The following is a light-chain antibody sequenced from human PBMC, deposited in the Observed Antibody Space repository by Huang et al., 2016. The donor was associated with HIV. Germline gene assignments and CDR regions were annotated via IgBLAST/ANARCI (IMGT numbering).Light chain of an antibody. J-gene: IGKJ2*01. CDR1: QDISNY. CDR2: HAS. V-gene: IGKV1-33*01. CDR3: QQYDNLYT. Sequence: DIQMTQSPSSLSASVGDRVTITCQASQDISNYLNWYQQKPGKAPKVLIYHASNLETGVPSRFSGNGSGTDFTFTITSLQPEDIAIYYCQQYDNLYTFGQGTKLEIK.